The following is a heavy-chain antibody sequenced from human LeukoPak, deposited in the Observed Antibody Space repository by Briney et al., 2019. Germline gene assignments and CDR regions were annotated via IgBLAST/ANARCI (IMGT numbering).Heavy chain of an antibody. V-gene: IGHV3-48*03. Sequence: GGSLRLSCAASGFTFSSYEMNWVRQAPGKGLEWVSYISSSGSTIYYADSVKGRFTISRDNAKNSLYLQMNSLRAEDTAVCYCARDPSPDGFDYWGQGTLVTVSS. J-gene: IGHJ4*02. CDR2: ISSSGSTI. CDR3: ARDPSPDGFDY. CDR1: GFTFSSYE.